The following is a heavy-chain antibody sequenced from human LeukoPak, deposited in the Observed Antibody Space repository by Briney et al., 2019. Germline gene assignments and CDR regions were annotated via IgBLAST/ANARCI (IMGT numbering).Heavy chain of an antibody. J-gene: IGHJ4*02. CDR2: ISGSGGSS. CDR3: AKDRSVSSSYILDY. V-gene: IGHV3-23*01. Sequence: GGSLRLSCAASGFTFSSYAMSWVRQALGKGLEWVSAISGSGGSSHYADSVKGRFTISRDYSKNTLYLQMHSLRAEDTAVYYCAKDRSVSSSYILDYWGQGTLVTVSS. CDR1: GFTFSSYA. D-gene: IGHD6-6*01.